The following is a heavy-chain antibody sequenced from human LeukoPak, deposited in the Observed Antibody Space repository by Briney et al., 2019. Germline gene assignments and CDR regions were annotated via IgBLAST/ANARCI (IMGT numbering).Heavy chain of an antibody. V-gene: IGHV5-51*01. Sequence: GESLKISCKVSGHSFTTFWIGWVRQMPGNRLEWMGIIYPGDSAVRYSPSFEVQVTISVDRSLTTAYLQWSSLKPSDTAMYYCARYSSGSANYYFHEWGQGTMVTVSS. D-gene: IGHD5-12*01. CDR3: ARYSSGSANYYFHE. J-gene: IGHJ4*02. CDR1: GHSFTTFW. CDR2: IYPGDSAV.